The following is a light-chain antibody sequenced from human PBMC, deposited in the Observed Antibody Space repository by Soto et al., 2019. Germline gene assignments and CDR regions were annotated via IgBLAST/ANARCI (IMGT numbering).Light chain of an antibody. J-gene: IGLJ2*01. V-gene: IGLV2-14*01. Sequence: QAALTEPACVSGSPGQSITISCTGTSNDIGHYNSVSWYQQHPAKAPKVMISEVSNRPSGISNRFSGSKSGNTAFLTISGLQAEDEADYYCASYTRTVTMIFGGGTKVTVL. CDR1: SNDIGHYNS. CDR3: ASYTRTVTMI. CDR2: EVS.